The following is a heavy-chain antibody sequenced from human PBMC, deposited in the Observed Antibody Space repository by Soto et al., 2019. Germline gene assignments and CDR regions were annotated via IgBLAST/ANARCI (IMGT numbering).Heavy chain of an antibody. D-gene: IGHD6-19*01. CDR3: ARLVQWLATYDFYMDS. V-gene: IGHV1-46*01. Sequence: SVKVSCKASGYTFTSYYMHWVRQAPGQGLEWMGIINPSGGSASYAKKFQGRVTMTRDTSTSTIYMELSSLRSEDTAVYYSARLVQWLATYDFYMDSWGKGPT. CDR1: GYTFTSYY. J-gene: IGHJ6*03. CDR2: INPSGGSA.